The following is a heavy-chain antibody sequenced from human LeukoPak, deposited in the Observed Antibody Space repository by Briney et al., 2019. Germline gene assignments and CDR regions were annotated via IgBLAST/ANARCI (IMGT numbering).Heavy chain of an antibody. D-gene: IGHD2-2*01. V-gene: IGHV4-59*01. CDR3: ARGDTMPLYYFGC. Sequence: PSETLSLTCTVSGGSISSYYWSWIRQPPGKGLEWIGYIYYSGSTNYNPSLKSRVTISVDTSKNQFSLKLSSVTAADTAVYYCARGDTMPLYYFGCWGQGTLVTVSS. J-gene: IGHJ4*02. CDR2: IYYSGST. CDR1: GGSISSYY.